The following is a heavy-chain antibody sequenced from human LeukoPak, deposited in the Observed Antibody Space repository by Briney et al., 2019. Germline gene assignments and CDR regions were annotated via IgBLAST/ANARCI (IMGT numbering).Heavy chain of an antibody. CDR3: AREDAAAAGAVY. CDR1: GYTFTSYY. CDR2: INPSGGST. Sequence: ASVKVSCKASGYTFTSYYMHWVRQAPGQGLEWMGIINPSGGSTSYAQKFQGRVTMTRNTSTSTVYMELSSLRSEDTAVYYCAREDAAAAGAVYWGQGTLVTVSS. J-gene: IGHJ4*02. D-gene: IGHD6-13*01. V-gene: IGHV1-46*01.